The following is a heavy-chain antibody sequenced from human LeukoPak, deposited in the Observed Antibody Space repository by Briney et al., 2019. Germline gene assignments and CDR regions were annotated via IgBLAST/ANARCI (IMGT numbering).Heavy chain of an antibody. CDR2: ISAYNGNT. J-gene: IGHJ3*01. CDR1: GYTFTGYY. V-gene: IGHV1-18*04. CDR3: ARGRYGANPLSL. Sequence: GASVKVSCKASGYTFTGYYMHWVRQAPGQGLEWMGWISAYNGNTNYAQKLQGRVTMTTDTSTSTAYMELRSLKYEDTAVYFCARGRYGANPLSLWGQGTMVTVSS. D-gene: IGHD4/OR15-4a*01.